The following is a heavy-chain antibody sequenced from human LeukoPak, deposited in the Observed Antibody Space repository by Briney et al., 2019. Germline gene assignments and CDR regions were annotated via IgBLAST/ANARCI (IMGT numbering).Heavy chain of an antibody. J-gene: IGHJ4*02. V-gene: IGHV4-59*01. CDR1: GDSIGAYY. CDR3: ARSRGYFDY. CDR2: IYYSGST. D-gene: IGHD6-13*01. Sequence: SETLSLTCTVSGDSIGAYYWSWIRQPPGKGLEWIGYIYYSGSTNYNPSLKSRVTISVDTSKNQFSLKLNSVTAADTALYYCARSRGYFDYWGQGTLVTVSS.